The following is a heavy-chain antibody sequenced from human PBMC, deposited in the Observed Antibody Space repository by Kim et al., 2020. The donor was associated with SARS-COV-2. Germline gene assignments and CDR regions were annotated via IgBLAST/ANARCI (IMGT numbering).Heavy chain of an antibody. D-gene: IGHD3-22*01. CDR1: GGSLSGFS. V-gene: IGHV4-34*01. CDR3: ARGRAGVVPFPVLGLGPYYEYYSMDV. Sequence: SETLSLTCAVYGGSLSGFSWTWIRQPPGKGLEWIGEINRSGSTKYNPSLQSRASILIDTTNNQFSLSLRSVTAADTAVYYCARGRAGVVPFPVLGLGPYYEYYSMDVWGRGSTVTVSS. J-gene: IGHJ6*02. CDR2: INRSGST.